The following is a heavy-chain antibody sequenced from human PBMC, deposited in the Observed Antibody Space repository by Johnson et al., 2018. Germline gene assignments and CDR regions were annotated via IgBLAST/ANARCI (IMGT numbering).Heavy chain of an antibody. J-gene: IGHJ3*02. Sequence: VQLVESWGGLVQPWGSLRVSFAASGFTFSSYAMTWVRQAPGKGLEWVSAISGRDYSTYYADSVKGRFTISRDNPKNTLYLQMNSLKVEDTAVYYCAKDPSFGCGGDCFGYAFDIWGQGTMVTVSS. CDR3: AKDPSFGCGGDCFGYAFDI. CDR2: ISGRDYST. V-gene: IGHV3-23*04. CDR1: GFTFSSYA. D-gene: IGHD2-21*02.